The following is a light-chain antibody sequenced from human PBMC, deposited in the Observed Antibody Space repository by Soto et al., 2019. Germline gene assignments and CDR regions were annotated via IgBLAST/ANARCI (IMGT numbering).Light chain of an antibody. CDR1: QSISSY. CDR2: AAS. CDR3: QQSYSTLLT. J-gene: IGKJ3*01. V-gene: IGKV1-39*01. Sequence: DIQMTQSPSSLSASVGDRVTITCRASQSISSYLNWYQQKPGKAPKLLIYAASSLQSGVPSRFSGSGSGTDFTLTISSLQPEDFDTYYCQQSYSTLLTFGPGTKVDIK.